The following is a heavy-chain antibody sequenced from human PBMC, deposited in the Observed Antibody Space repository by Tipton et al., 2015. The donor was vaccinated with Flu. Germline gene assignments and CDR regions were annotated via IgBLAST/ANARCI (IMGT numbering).Heavy chain of an antibody. CDR1: GGSISSYY. V-gene: IGHV4-59*01. CDR3: ARETRFGRFLEWLLDY. D-gene: IGHD3-3*01. J-gene: IGHJ4*02. Sequence: TLSLTCTVSGGSISSYYWSWIRQPPGKGLEWIGYIYYSGSTNYNPSLKSRVTISVDTSKNQFSLKLSSVTAADTAVYYCARETRFGRFLEWLLDYWGQGTLVTVSS. CDR2: IYYSGST.